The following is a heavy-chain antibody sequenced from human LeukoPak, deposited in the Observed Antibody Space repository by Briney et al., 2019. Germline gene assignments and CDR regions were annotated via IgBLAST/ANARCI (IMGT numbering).Heavy chain of an antibody. CDR1: GFTFSSYA. V-gene: IGHV3-23*01. J-gene: IGHJ4*02. Sequence: GGSLRLSCAASGFTFSSYAMSWVRQAPGKGLEWVSAISGSGGSTYYADSVKGRFAISRDNSKNTLYLQMNSLRAEDTAVYYCAKDGGSNDILAGYYVGERLDYWGQGTLVTVSS. D-gene: IGHD3-9*01. CDR3: AKDGGSNDILAGYYVGERLDY. CDR2: ISGSGGST.